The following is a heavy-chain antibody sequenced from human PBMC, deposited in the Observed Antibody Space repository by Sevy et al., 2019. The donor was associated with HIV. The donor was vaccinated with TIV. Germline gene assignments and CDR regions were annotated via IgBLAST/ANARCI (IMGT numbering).Heavy chain of an antibody. CDR1: GFTFSSYA. Sequence: GGSLRLSCAASGFTFSSYAMHWVRQAPGKGLEWVAVISYDGSNKYYADSVKGRFTISRDNSKNTLYLQMNSLRAEDTAVDYCARGYYDILTGYPHPDYWGQGTLVTVSS. CDR2: ISYDGSNK. J-gene: IGHJ4*02. CDR3: ARGYYDILTGYPHPDY. V-gene: IGHV3-30-3*01. D-gene: IGHD3-9*01.